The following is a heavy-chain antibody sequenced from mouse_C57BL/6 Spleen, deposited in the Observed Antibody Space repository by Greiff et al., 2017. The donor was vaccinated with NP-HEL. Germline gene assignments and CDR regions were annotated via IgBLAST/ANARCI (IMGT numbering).Heavy chain of an antibody. V-gene: IGHV1-42*01. Sequence: VQLKQSGPELVKPGASVKISCKASGYSFTGYYMNWVKQSPEKSLEWIGEINPSTGGTTYNQKFKAKATLTVDKSSSTAYMQLKSLTSEDSAVYYCARATGTCDYWGQGTTLTVSS. CDR3: ARATGTCDY. J-gene: IGHJ2*01. CDR2: INPSTGGT. D-gene: IGHD4-1*01. CDR1: GYSFTGYY.